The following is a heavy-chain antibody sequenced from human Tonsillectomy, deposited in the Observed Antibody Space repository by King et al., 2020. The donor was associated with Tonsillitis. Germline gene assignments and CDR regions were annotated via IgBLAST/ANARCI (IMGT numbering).Heavy chain of an antibody. CDR3: ARHRSTGGENYFDP. V-gene: IGHV4-39*01. CDR2: IFYTGKT. J-gene: IGHJ5*02. D-gene: IGHD1-7*01. Sequence: QLQLQESGPGLVKPSETLALTCTVFGGSITTDAYFWGWIRQPPGKGLEWIGTIFYTGKTYYNPSLKSRVSISVDTSKNQFSLKLSSLTATDTAVYYCARHRSTGGENYFDPWGQGTLVTVSS. CDR1: GGSITTDAYF.